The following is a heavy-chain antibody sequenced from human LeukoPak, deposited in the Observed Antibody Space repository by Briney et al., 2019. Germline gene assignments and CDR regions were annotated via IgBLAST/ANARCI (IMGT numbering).Heavy chain of an antibody. V-gene: IGHV3-33*01. Sequence: PGRSLRLSCAASGFTVSSYGMHWVRQAPGKGLEWVAVIWYDGSNKYYADSVKGRFTISRDDSKNTLYLQMNSLRAEDTAVYHCARDAGWHFDYWGQGTLVTVSS. D-gene: IGHD6-19*01. CDR2: IWYDGSNK. CDR1: GFTVSSYG. J-gene: IGHJ4*02. CDR3: ARDAGWHFDY.